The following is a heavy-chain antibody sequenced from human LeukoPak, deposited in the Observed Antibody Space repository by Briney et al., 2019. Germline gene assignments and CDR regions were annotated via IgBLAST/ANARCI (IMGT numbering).Heavy chain of an antibody. CDR3: ARAAVNLHPNHYYYMDV. V-gene: IGHV1-8*01. J-gene: IGHJ6*03. Sequence: ASVKVSCKASGYTFTSYDINWVRQATGQGLEWMGWMNPYNGNTRYAQKFEGRVIMTRDTSISTAYLELSSLTSEDTAVYYCARAAVNLHPNHYYYMDVWGKGTTVTVSS. CDR2: MNPYNGNT. CDR1: GYTFTSYD.